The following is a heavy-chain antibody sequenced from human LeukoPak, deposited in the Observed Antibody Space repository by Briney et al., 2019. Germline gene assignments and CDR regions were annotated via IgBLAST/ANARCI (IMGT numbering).Heavy chain of an antibody. CDR3: ARGPLVRLPSSFDP. V-gene: IGHV1-8*01. D-gene: IGHD3-16*02. CDR1: GYTFTSYD. CDR2: MNPNSGNT. J-gene: IGHJ5*02. Sequence: ASVKVSCKAYGYTFTSYDINWVRQATGQGLEWMGWMNPNSGNTGSAQRFQGRITMTRETSISTAYMELSSLRSEDTAVYYCARGPLVRLPSSFDPWGQGTLVTVSS.